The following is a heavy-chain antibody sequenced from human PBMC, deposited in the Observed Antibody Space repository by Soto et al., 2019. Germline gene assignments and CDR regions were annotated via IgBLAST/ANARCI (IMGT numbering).Heavy chain of an antibody. J-gene: IGHJ6*03. Sequence: SETLSLTCTVSGGSISTYYWSWIRQPPGKGLEWIGYVYYSGSTNYNPSLKSRVTISVDTSKNQFSLKLTSVTAADTAMYYCARGGRSAYYYYMGVWGKGTTVTVSS. CDR1: GGSISTYY. CDR2: VYYSGST. V-gene: IGHV4-59*01. CDR3: ARGGRSAYYYYMGV.